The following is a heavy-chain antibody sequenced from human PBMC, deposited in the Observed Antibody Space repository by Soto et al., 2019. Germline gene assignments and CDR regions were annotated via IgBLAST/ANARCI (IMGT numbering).Heavy chain of an antibody. CDR2: IIPIFGTA. J-gene: IGHJ6*02. V-gene: IGHV1-69*12. Sequence: QVQLVQSGAEVKKPGSSVKVSCKASGGTFSSYAISWVRQAPGQGLEWMGGIIPIFGTANYAQKFQGRVKITADESTSTAYMELSSLRSEDTAVYYCARTAGLRSNYYYYGMDVWGQGTTVTVSS. CDR3: ARTAGLRSNYYYYGMDV. D-gene: IGHD6-13*01. CDR1: GGTFSSYA.